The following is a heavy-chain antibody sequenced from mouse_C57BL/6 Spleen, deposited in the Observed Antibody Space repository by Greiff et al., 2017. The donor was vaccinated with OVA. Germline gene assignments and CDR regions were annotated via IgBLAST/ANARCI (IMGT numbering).Heavy chain of an antibody. CDR1: GYAFSSSW. CDR2: IYPGDGDT. Sequence: VKLMESGPELVKPGASVKISCKASGYAFSSSWMNWVKQRPGKGLEWIGRIYPGDGDTNYNGKFKGKATLTADKSSSTAYMQLSSLTSEDSAVYFCAKYYSNYPSFDYWGQGTTLTVSS. D-gene: IGHD2-5*01. CDR3: AKYYSNYPSFDY. J-gene: IGHJ2*01. V-gene: IGHV1-82*01.